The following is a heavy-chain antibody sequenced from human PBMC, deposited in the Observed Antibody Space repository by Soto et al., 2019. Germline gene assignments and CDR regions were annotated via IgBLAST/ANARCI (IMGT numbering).Heavy chain of an antibody. V-gene: IGHV4-39*01. CDR2: IYYSGGT. J-gene: IGHJ6*02. D-gene: IGHD1-26*01. CDR3: VRHAGLGWVDV. CDR1: GASINTKNYC. Sequence: PSETLSLTCTVSGASINTKNYCCGWIRQPPGKGLEWIGHIYYSGGTYYRSSLKSRVTMSVDTSKNQFSLKLTSVTAADTAVYYCVRHAGLGWVDVWGQGTTVTVSS.